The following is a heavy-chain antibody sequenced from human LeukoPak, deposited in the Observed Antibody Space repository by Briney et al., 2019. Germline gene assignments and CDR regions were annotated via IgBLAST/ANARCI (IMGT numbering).Heavy chain of an antibody. Sequence: GGSLRLSCSASGFTFSSYAMHWVRQAPGKGLEYVSAISSNGGSTYYADSVKGRLTISRDNSKNTLYLQMSSLRAEDTAVYYCVKEWELVIFDYWGQGTLVTVSS. D-gene: IGHD1-26*01. V-gene: IGHV3-64D*06. J-gene: IGHJ4*02. CDR2: ISSNGGST. CDR1: GFTFSSYA. CDR3: VKEWELVIFDY.